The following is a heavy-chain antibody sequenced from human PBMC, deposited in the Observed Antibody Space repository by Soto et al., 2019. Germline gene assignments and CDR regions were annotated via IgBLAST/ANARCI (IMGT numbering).Heavy chain of an antibody. CDR3: APAGSGSDPSCGDY. CDR1: GFSLSTSGVG. Sequence: QITLKESGPPLVKPTQTLTLTCTFSGFSLSTSGVGVGWIRQPPGKALEWLALIYWDDDKRYSPSLTSRLTITKDTAKPVVVPTPANIDPVGTVTCYGAPAGSGSDPSCGDYVRQGSLVTVST. D-gene: IGHD1-26*01. V-gene: IGHV2-5*02. J-gene: IGHJ4*02. CDR2: IYWDDDK.